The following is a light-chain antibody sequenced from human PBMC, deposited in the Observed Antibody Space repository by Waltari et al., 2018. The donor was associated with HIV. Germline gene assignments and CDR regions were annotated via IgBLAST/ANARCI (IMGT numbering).Light chain of an antibody. V-gene: IGLV2-23*01. Sequence: QSALTQPASVSGSPGQSITISCPGTSSDVGRSNLVSWYQQHPGKAPKLMIYEGSKRPSGVSNRFSGSKSGSTASLTISGLQAEDEAGYYCCSYAGSSPVLFGGGTKLTVL. CDR2: EGS. J-gene: IGLJ2*01. CDR1: SSDVGRSNL. CDR3: CSYAGSSPVL.